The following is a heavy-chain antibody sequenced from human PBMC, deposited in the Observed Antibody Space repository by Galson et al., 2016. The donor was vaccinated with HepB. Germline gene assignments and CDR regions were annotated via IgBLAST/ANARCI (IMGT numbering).Heavy chain of an antibody. J-gene: IGHJ6*02. CDR1: GFTFSSYG. CDR2: IWYDGSNK. V-gene: IGHV3-33*01. Sequence: LRLSCAASGFTFSSYGMRWVRQAPGKGLEWVAVIWYDGSNKYYADSVKGRFTISRDNSKNTLYLQMNSLRAEDTAVYYCARDGLYCGSTSCYLDVWGQGTTVTVSS. CDR3: ARDGLYCGSTSCYLDV. D-gene: IGHD2-2*01.